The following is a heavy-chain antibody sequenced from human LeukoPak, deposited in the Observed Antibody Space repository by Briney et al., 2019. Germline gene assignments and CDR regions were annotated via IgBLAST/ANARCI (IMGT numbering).Heavy chain of an antibody. CDR3: SRLGYGI. CDR2: IRSKPNFYAT. V-gene: IGHV3-73*01. J-gene: IGHJ3*02. Sequence: PGGSLRLSCAASGFTFSGSTMHWVRQASGEGLDWVGRIRSKPNFYATAYAASVKGRFIISRDDSKNTAYLQMNNMKAEDTAIYSCSRLGYGIWGQGTVVTVSS. CDR1: GFTFSGST. D-gene: IGHD1-1*01.